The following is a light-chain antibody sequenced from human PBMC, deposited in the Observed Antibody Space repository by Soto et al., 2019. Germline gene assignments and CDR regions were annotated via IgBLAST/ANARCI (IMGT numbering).Light chain of an antibody. CDR2: GAS. CDR3: QHYGSSPFT. CDR1: QSVTSIY. V-gene: IGKV3-20*01. J-gene: IGKJ3*01. Sequence: EIVLTQFPGTLSLSPGGRATLSCRASQSVTSIYLGWYQQRPGQAPRLLITGASTRATGIPDRFSGSGSGTYFTLSISSLEPEDSGVYYCQHYGSSPFTFGPGTKVDIK.